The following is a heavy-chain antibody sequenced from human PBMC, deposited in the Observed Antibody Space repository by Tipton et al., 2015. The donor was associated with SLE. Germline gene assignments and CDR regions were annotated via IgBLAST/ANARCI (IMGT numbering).Heavy chain of an antibody. CDR2: IYITGNT. CDR1: GGSISRYY. V-gene: IGHV4-59*01. Sequence: TLSLTCTVSGGSISRYYWSWIRQPPGKGLEWIGFIYITGNTNYNPSLKSRVTISVDTSKNQFSLKLSSVTAADTAVYYCARDTRSAAGYYFDYWGQGTLVTVSS. D-gene: IGHD6-13*01. J-gene: IGHJ4*02. CDR3: ARDTRSAAGYYFDY.